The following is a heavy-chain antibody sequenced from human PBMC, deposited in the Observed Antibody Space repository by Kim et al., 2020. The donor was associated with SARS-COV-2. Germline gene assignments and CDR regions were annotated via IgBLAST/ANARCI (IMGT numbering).Heavy chain of an antibody. D-gene: IGHD3-22*01. V-gene: IGHV4-34*01. CDR1: GGSFSGYY. J-gene: IGHJ5*02. Sequence: SETLSLTCAVYGGSFSGYYWSWIRQPPGKGLEWIGEINHSGSTNYNPSLKSRVTISVDTSKNQFSLKLSSVTAADTAVYYCARGGSKRRQPYYYDSSGYPFNWFDPWGQGTLVTVSS. CDR2: INHSGST. CDR3: ARGGSKRRQPYYYDSSGYPFNWFDP.